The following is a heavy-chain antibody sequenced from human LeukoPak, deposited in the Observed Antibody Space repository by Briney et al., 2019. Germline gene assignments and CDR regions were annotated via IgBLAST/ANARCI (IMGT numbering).Heavy chain of an antibody. Sequence: GGSLRLSCEASGFTFSTYWMSWVRQAPGKGLEWVANIKQDGSEKYYVDSVKGGFTISRDNAKNSLYLQMNRLRAEHTAMYYSASDSAGNDYWGQGTLVTVSS. CDR1: GFTFSTYW. V-gene: IGHV3-7*01. CDR3: ASDSAGNDY. CDR2: IKQDGSEK. J-gene: IGHJ4*02. D-gene: IGHD6-13*01.